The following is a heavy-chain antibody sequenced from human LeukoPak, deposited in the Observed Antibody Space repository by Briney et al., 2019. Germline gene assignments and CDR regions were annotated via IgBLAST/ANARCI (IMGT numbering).Heavy chain of an antibody. CDR2: INNDGGGK. Sequence: GGSLRLSCAASGFIFSSYWMYWVRQAPGKGLEYVSRINNDGGGKTYAESVKGRFTVSRDNGKNTVFLQMNSLRAEDTAMYYCARGGPDHAFDFWGQGTMVTVSS. J-gene: IGHJ3*01. D-gene: IGHD1-14*01. CDR1: GFIFSSYW. CDR3: ARGGPDHAFDF. V-gene: IGHV3-74*01.